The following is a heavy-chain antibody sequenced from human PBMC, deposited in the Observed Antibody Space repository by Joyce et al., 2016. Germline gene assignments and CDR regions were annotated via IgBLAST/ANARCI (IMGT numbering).Heavy chain of an antibody. V-gene: IGHV4-34*01. CDR3: ARKRSYVGWFDP. CDR1: GESFSAYY. D-gene: IGHD3-10*02. Sequence: QVQLQQWGAGLLKPSETLSLTCAVYGESFSAYYWTWIRQSPGRGLEWIGEVNHIGVTNHRPSLKSRVAFSVDTSKNQFSLQLTSLTAADTAIYYCARKRSYVGWFDPWGLGTLVIVSS. CDR2: VNHIGVT. J-gene: IGHJ5*02.